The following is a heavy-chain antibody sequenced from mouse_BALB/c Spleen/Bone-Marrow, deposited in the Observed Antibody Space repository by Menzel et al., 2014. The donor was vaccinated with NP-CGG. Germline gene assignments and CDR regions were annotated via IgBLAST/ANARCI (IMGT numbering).Heavy chain of an antibody. CDR3: ARGTYRYYFDY. D-gene: IGHD2-14*01. CDR2: ILPGSSTT. J-gene: IGHJ2*01. V-gene: IGHV1-9*01. Sequence: QVQLQQSGAELVKPGDSVKISCKATGYTFSSYWIEWVKQRPGHGLEWIGEILPGSSTTNYNEKFKGKTTFTADTSSNTAYMQSSSLTSEDAAVYYCARGTYRYYFDYWGQGTTLTVSS. CDR1: GYTFSSYW.